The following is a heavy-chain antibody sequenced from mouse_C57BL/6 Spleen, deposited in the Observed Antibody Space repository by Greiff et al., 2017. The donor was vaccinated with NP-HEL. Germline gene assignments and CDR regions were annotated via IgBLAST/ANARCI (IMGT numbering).Heavy chain of an antibody. J-gene: IGHJ4*01. CDR3: ARHSLDGYYAMDY. Sequence: EVQVVESGGDLVKPGGSLKLSCAASGFTFSSYGMSWVRQTPDKRLEWVATISSGGSYTYYPDSVKGRFTISRDNAKNTLYLQMSSLKSEDTAMYYCARHSLDGYYAMDYWGQGTSVTVSS. CDR2: ISSGGSYT. CDR1: GFTFSSYG. D-gene: IGHD1-2*01. V-gene: IGHV5-6*01.